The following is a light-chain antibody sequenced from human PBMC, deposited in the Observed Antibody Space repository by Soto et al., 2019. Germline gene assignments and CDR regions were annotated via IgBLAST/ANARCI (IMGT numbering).Light chain of an antibody. Sequence: EIVLTQSPGTLSLSPGERATLSCRASQSDRSSYLAWYQQKPGQAPRLLIYGASSRATGIPDRFSGTGSGTDFTLTISRLEPEDFAVYYCQQYGGSPYTFGQGTKLEIK. CDR3: QQYGGSPYT. CDR2: GAS. CDR1: QSDRSSY. J-gene: IGKJ2*01. V-gene: IGKV3-20*01.